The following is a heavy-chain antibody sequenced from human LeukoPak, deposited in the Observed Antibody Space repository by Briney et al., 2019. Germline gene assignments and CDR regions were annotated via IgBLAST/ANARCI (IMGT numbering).Heavy chain of an antibody. J-gene: IGHJ4*02. CDR1: GGSISSSSSY. CDR2: IYYSGST. V-gene: IGHV4-39*07. Sequence: SETLSLTCTVSGGSISSSSSYWGWIRQPPGKGLEWIGSIYYSGSTYYNPSLKSRVTISVDTSKSQFSLKLSSVTAADTAVYYCARFNVYYGSSFFDFWGQGTLVTVSS. D-gene: IGHD3-22*01. CDR3: ARFNVYYGSSFFDF.